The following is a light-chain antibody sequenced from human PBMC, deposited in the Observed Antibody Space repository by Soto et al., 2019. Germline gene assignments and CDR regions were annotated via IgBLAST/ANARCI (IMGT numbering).Light chain of an antibody. CDR3: QQSYGTPLT. J-gene: IGKJ4*01. CDR1: QSISNY. Sequence: DMEMTQSPSSLSASVGDRVTITCRASQSISNYLNWYQHKPGKVPKLLIYAASSLQSGVPKRFRDSGSGTEFTLTINSLQPEDFATYYCQQSYGTPLTFGGGTKIEIK. CDR2: AAS. V-gene: IGKV1-39*01.